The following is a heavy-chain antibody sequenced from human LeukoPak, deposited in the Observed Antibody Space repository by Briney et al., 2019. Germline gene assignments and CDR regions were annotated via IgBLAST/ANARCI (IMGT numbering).Heavy chain of an antibody. CDR3: ARWYSSSWYLLGDYFDY. CDR2: INPNSGGT. J-gene: IGHJ4*02. Sequence: ASVKVSCKVSGYTLTELSMHWVRQAPGQGLEWMGWINPNSGGTNYAQKFQGWVTMTRDTSISTAYMELSRLRSDDTAVYYCARWYSSSWYLLGDYFDYWGQGTLVTVSS. V-gene: IGHV1-2*04. CDR1: GYTLTELS. D-gene: IGHD6-13*01.